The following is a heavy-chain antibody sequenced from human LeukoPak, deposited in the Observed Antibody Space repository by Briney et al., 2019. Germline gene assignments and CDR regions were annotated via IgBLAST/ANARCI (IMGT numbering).Heavy chain of an antibody. Sequence: PGGSLRLSCAASGFTFSSYGMHWVRQAPGKGLEWVAVIWYDGSNKYYADSVKGRFTISRDNSKNTLYLQMNSLRAEDTAVYYCARDSGSGSYYLAYYVYWGQGTLVTVSS. V-gene: IGHV3-33*01. CDR2: IWYDGSNK. CDR3: ARDSGSGSYYLAYYVY. J-gene: IGHJ4*02. CDR1: GFTFSSYG. D-gene: IGHD3-10*01.